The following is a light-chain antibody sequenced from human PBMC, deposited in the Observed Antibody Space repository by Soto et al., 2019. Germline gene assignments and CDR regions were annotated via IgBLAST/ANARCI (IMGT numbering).Light chain of an antibody. CDR1: QSRGSNF. J-gene: IGKJ5*01. CDR3: QLYGISPH. Sequence: EIVFTPSPVTLSLSPGERATLSCKTSQSRGSNFLAWYQHKPGQAPRLLIYASSNRATGIPDRFSGSASGTDFTLTINRLEPEDFAVYYCQLYGISPHFGQGTRLEIK. CDR2: ASS. V-gene: IGKV3-20*01.